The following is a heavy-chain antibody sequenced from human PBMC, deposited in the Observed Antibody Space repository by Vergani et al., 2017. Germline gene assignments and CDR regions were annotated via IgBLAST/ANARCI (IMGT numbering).Heavy chain of an antibody. J-gene: IGHJ6*02. Sequence: EVQLLESGGDLVQPGGSLRLFCAASGFTFNHYAMNGVRQAPGKGLEWVSVISGSGGSTYYAGSVKGRFTISRDSSKNTLYLQMNSLSAGDTAVYYCAKANPRNSGYDYLYYYHAMDVWGQGTTVTVSS. V-gene: IGHV3-23*01. CDR2: ISGSGGST. CDR3: AKANPRNSGYDYLYYYHAMDV. D-gene: IGHD5-12*01. CDR1: GFTFNHYA.